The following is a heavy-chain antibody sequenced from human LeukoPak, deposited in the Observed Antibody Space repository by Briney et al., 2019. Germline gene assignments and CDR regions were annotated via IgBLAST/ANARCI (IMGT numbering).Heavy chain of an antibody. V-gene: IGHV3-7*01. J-gene: IGHJ4*02. Sequence: PGGSLRLSCAASGFTFSSYWMSWVRQAPGKGLEWVANIKQDGSEKYYVDSVKGRFTISRDNAKNSLYLQMNSLRAEDTAVYYCARDSTRTYYYDSSAPGYWGQGTLVTVSS. D-gene: IGHD3-22*01. CDR1: GFTFSSYW. CDR2: IKQDGSEK. CDR3: ARDSTRTYYYDSSAPGY.